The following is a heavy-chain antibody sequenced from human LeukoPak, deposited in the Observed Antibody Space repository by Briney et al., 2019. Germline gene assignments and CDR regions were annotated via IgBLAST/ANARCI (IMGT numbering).Heavy chain of an antibody. CDR1: GGTFSSYA. Sequence: SVKVSCKASGGTFSSYAISWVRQAPGQGLEWMGGIIPIFGTANYAQKFQGRVTITADESTSTAYVELSSLRSEDTAVYYCARDLGTSGVTDYYYYGMDVWGQGTTVTVSS. J-gene: IGHJ6*02. CDR3: ARDLGTSGVTDYYYYGMDV. CDR2: IIPIFGTA. D-gene: IGHD2-21*02. V-gene: IGHV1-69*01.